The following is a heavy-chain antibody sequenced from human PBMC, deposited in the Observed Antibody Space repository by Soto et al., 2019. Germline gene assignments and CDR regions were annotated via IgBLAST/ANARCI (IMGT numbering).Heavy chain of an antibody. J-gene: IGHJ4*02. CDR1: GYTFTSYG. CDR2: ISAYNGNT. V-gene: IGHV1-18*01. D-gene: IGHD3-9*01. Sequence: ASVKVSCKASGYTFTSYGISWVRQAPGQGLEWMGWISAYNGNTNYAQKLQGRVTMTTDTSTSTAYMELRSLRSDDTAVYYCARVQLILTDPYYFDYWGQGTLVTVSS. CDR3: ARVQLILTDPYYFDY.